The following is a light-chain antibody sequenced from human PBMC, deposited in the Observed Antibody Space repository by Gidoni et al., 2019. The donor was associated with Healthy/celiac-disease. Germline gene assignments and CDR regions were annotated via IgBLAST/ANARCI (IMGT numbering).Light chain of an antibody. CDR1: SSNIGNNY. CDR2: DNN. Sequence: QSVFTQPPSVSAAPGQTVTLSCSGRSSNIGNNYVSWYQQLPGTAPKLLLYDNNSRPAGIPARFSGSKSGTSATLGITGLQPGDEADYYCGSWDSSLSAGVFGGGTKLTVL. V-gene: IGLV1-51*01. CDR3: GSWDSSLSAGV. J-gene: IGLJ3*02.